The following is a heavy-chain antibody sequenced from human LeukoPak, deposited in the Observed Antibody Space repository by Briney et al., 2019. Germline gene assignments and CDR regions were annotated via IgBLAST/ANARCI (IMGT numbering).Heavy chain of an antibody. J-gene: IGHJ4*02. D-gene: IGHD3-9*01. CDR2: ISGSGGNT. CDR1: GFTFSTYS. Sequence: GGSLRLSCAASGFTFSTYSMTWVRQAPGKGLEWVSVISGSGGNTYYADAVRGRFTISRDNSKNTVSLQMNSLRVEDTAVYYCAKAPTGYVPGDWGQGTLVTVSS. CDR3: AKAPTGYVPGD. V-gene: IGHV3-23*01.